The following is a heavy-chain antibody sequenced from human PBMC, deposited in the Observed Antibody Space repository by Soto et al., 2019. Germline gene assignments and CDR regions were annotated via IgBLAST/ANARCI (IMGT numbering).Heavy chain of an antibody. CDR3: ARGGPYYDSSGYEKFDY. CDR2: ISSSSSTI. V-gene: IGHV3-48*02. Sequence: GGSLRLSCAASGSTFSSYSMNWVRQAPGKGLEWVSYISSSSSTIYYADSVKGRFTISRDNAKNSLYLQMNSLRDEDTAVYYCARGGPYYDSSGYEKFDYWGQGTLVTVSS. D-gene: IGHD3-22*01. J-gene: IGHJ4*02. CDR1: GSTFSSYS.